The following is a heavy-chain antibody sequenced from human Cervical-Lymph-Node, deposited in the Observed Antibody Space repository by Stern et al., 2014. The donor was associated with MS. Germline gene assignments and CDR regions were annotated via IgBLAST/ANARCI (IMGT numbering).Heavy chain of an antibody. V-gene: IGHV3-9*01. D-gene: IGHD1-14*01. Sequence: EVQLEESGGDLVQPGRSLRLSCAAFGFTFDDYAMHWVRQAPGKGLGWVAGISWNSGTIGYADSVKGRFTTSRDNAYSSLYLQMNSLRPEDTALYYCARDITGSSAYFAYWGQGTLVTVSS. J-gene: IGHJ4*02. CDR1: GFTFDDYA. CDR2: ISWNSGTI. CDR3: ARDITGSSAYFAY.